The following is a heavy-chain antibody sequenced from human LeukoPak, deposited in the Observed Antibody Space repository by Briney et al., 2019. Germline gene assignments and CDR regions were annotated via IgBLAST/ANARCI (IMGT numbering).Heavy chain of an antibody. Sequence: SETLSLTCTVSGGSIGSSSYYWGWIRQPPGKGLEWIGSIYYSGSTYYNPSLKSRVTISVDTSKNQFSLKLSSVTAADTAVYYCASHRRDGYNFDYWGQGTLVTVSS. CDR3: ASHRRDGYNFDY. CDR2: IYYSGST. J-gene: IGHJ4*02. CDR1: GGSIGSSSYY. V-gene: IGHV4-39*01. D-gene: IGHD5-24*01.